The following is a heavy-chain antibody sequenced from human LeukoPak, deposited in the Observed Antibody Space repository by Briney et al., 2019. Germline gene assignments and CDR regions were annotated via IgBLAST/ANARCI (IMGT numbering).Heavy chain of an antibody. CDR2: ISGSGGST. V-gene: IGHV3-23*01. Sequence: PGGSLRLSCAASGFTFSNYAMTWVRQAPGRGLEWVSGISGSGGSTYYADSVKDRFTISRDNSKNTLYLQMNSLRAEDTAVYYCASHPIRTADYWGQGTLVTVSS. D-gene: IGHD5-24*01. CDR1: GFTFSNYA. J-gene: IGHJ4*02. CDR3: ASHPIRTADY.